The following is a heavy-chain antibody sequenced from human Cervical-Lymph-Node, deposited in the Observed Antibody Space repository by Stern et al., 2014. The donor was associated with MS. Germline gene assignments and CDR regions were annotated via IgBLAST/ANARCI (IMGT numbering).Heavy chain of an antibody. D-gene: IGHD4-17*01. Sequence: QVQLVESGGGVVQPGKSLRLSCAASGFSFNTFAMHWVRQAPGKGLEWVAVVWYDGGNKYYADSVKGRFTISRDNYKNMLYLQVDSLRAEDTAVYYCARGLQYGDYRDYFDHWGQGTLVTVSS. CDR3: ARGLQYGDYRDYFDH. J-gene: IGHJ4*02. CDR2: VWYDGGNK. CDR1: GFSFNTFA. V-gene: IGHV3-33*08.